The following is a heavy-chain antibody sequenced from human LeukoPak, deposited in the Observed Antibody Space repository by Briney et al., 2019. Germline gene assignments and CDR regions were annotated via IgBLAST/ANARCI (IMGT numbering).Heavy chain of an antibody. CDR2: ISHTGGST. D-gene: IGHD1-26*01. J-gene: IGHJ4*02. Sequence: GGSLRLSCAASGFTFSSCAMSWVRQAPGRGLEWVSTISHTGGSTHYADSVKGRFTISRDNSKNTVYLQVNTVRADDTAVYYCAHPNSGSYLDYFDSWGQGTLVTVSS. V-gene: IGHV3-23*01. CDR1: GFTFSSCA. CDR3: AHPNSGSYLDYFDS.